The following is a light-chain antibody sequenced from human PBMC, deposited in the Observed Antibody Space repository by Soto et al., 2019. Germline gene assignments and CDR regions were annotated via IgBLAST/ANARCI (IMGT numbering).Light chain of an antibody. CDR1: SSNIGTGYD. Sequence: QSALTQPPSVSGAPGQRVTISCTGSSSNIGTGYDVHWYQQLPGTAPKLIIYGNSNRPSGVPDRFSGSKSGTSASLAITGLQAEDEADYYCQSYDSNLSVVFGGGTKLTVL. J-gene: IGLJ2*01. CDR2: GNS. CDR3: QSYDSNLSVV. V-gene: IGLV1-40*01.